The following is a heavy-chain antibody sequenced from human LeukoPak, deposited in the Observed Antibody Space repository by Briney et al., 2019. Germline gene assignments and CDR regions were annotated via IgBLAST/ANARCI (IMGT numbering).Heavy chain of an antibody. J-gene: IGHJ3*02. CDR1: GYTFTGYY. V-gene: IGHV1-2*02. CDR2: INPNSGGT. CDR3: AREWVWEFLRAFDI. Sequence: GASVKVSCKASGYTFTGYYMHWVRQAPGQGLEWMGWINPNSGGTNYAQKFQGRVTMTRDTSISTAYMELSRLRSDDTAVYYCAREWVWEFLRAFDIWGQGTMVTVSS. D-gene: IGHD1-26*01.